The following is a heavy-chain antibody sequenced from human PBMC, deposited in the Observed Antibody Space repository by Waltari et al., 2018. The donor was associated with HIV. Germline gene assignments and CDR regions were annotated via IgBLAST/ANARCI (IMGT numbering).Heavy chain of an antibody. J-gene: IGHJ2*01. D-gene: IGHD1-26*01. V-gene: IGHV4-39*01. CDR3: ARHALRVGAAYWNFDL. Sequence: QLQLQESGPGLVKPSETLSLTCTVSGGSVSSSSYFWGWIRKPPGKGLEWIGRIDYTGREYDNPSLKSRVTISVDTSKNQFSLKVTSVTAADTAVYYCARHALRVGAAYWNFDLWGRGTLVTVSS. CDR2: IDYTGRE. CDR1: GGSVSSSSYF.